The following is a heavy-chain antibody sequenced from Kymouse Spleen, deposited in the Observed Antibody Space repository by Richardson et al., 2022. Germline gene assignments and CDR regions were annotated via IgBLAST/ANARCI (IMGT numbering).Heavy chain of an antibody. CDR3: AKDYYGSGSYYYYYYGMDV. CDR1: GFTFDDYT. CDR2: ISWDGGST. V-gene: IGHV3-43*01. J-gene: IGHJ6*02. Sequence: EVQLVESGGVVVQPGGSLRLSCAASGFTFDDYTMHWVRQAPGKGLEWVSLISWDGGSTYYADSVKGRFTISRDNSKNSLYLQMNSLRTEDTALYYCAKDYYGSGSYYYYYYGMDVWGQGTTVTVSS. D-gene: IGHD3-10*01.